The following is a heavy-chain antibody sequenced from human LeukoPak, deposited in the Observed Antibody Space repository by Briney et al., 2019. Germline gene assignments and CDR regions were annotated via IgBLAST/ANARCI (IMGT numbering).Heavy chain of an antibody. D-gene: IGHD5-12*01. V-gene: IGHV4-34*01. CDR2: INHSGST. CDR1: GGSSSGYY. Sequence: PSETLSLTCAVYGGSSSGYYWSWIRQPPGKGLEWIGEINHSGSTNYNPSLKSRVTISVDTSKNQFSLKLSSVTAADTAVYYCARGRARLVYWGQGTLVTVSS. J-gene: IGHJ4*02. CDR3: ARGRARLVY.